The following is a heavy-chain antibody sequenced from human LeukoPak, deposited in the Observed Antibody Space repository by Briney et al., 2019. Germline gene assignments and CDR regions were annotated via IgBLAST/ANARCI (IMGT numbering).Heavy chain of an antibody. CDR3: ATSFVVPAAPDAFDI. D-gene: IGHD2-2*01. CDR1: GYTFTSYG. Sequence: APVKVSCKASGYTFTSYGISWVRQAPGQGLEWMGWISAYNGNTNYAQKLQGRVTMTTDTSTSTAYMELRSLRSDDTAVYYCATSFVVPAAPDAFDIWGQGTMVTVSS. J-gene: IGHJ3*02. V-gene: IGHV1-18*01. CDR2: ISAYNGNT.